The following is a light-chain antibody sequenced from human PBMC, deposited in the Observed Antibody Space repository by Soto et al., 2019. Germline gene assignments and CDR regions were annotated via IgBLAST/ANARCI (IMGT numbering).Light chain of an antibody. Sequence: ETVLTQSPATLSLSPGESATLSCRASQSVSSNLAWSKPKLGQAPRRLIYGESSRATGIPDRFSGSGSGTDFTLTISRMEPEEFAVDDCQQYGSLWTFGQGTKVDIK. V-gene: IGKV3-20*01. CDR3: QQYGSLWT. CDR2: GES. CDR1: QSVSSN. J-gene: IGKJ1*01.